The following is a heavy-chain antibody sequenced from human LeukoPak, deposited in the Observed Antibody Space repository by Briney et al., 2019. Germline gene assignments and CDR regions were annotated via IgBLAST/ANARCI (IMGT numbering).Heavy chain of an antibody. J-gene: IGHJ6*03. CDR3: ARVVVPAARVYYYYYMDV. Sequence: SETLSLTCTVSGGSISSGGYYWSWIRQHPGKGLEWIGYIYYSGSTYYNPSLKSRVTISVDTSKNQFSLKLSSVTAADTAVYYCARVVVPAARVYYYYYMDVWGKGTTVTVS. CDR1: GGSISSGGYY. V-gene: IGHV4-31*03. D-gene: IGHD2-2*01. CDR2: IYYSGST.